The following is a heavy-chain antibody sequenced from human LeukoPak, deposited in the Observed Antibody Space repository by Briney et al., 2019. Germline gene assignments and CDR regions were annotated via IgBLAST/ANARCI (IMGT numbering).Heavy chain of an antibody. J-gene: IGHJ4*02. CDR1: GFTVSAYA. D-gene: IGHD3-10*01. Sequence: GGSLRLSCAASGFTVSAYAMAWVRQVPGKGLEWVSTIYDDNTYYAGSVKGRFAISTDNSKNTLYLQMNSLRVEDTAVYFCAARKVRGVWFYLDYWGQGTLVTVSS. CDR2: IYDDNT. CDR3: AARKVRGVWFYLDY. V-gene: IGHV3-23*01.